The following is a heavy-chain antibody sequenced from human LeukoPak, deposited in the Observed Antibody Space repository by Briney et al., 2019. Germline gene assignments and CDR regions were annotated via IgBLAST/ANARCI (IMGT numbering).Heavy chain of an antibody. D-gene: IGHD2-2*01. V-gene: IGHV3-74*01. CDR3: AKALGGDVVVPAAMPILYYYYYGMDV. Sequence: GGSLRLSCAASGLTFSGYWVHWVRQAPGKGLVWVSRIDNDGSSTIYADSVKGRFTISRDNAKNTVHLQMNSLRAEDTAVYYCAKALGGDVVVPAAMPILYYYYYGMDVWGQGTTVTVSS. CDR1: GLTFSGYW. J-gene: IGHJ6*02. CDR2: IDNDGSST.